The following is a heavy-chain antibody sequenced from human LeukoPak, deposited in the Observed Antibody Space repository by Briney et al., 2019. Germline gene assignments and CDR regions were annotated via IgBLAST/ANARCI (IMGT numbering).Heavy chain of an antibody. Sequence: GESLRISCKGSGYSFTTYWITWVRQMPGKGLEWMGRIDPSDSYTNYSPSFQGHVTIPADKSISTAYLQWSSLKASDTAMYYCARVIHLGELSLYDYWGQGTLVTVSS. CDR1: GYSFTTYW. CDR2: IDPSDSYT. D-gene: IGHD3-16*02. CDR3: ARVIHLGELSLYDY. V-gene: IGHV5-10-1*01. J-gene: IGHJ4*02.